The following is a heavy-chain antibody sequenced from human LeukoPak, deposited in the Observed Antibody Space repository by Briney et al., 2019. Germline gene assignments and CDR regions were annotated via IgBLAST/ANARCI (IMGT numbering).Heavy chain of an antibody. D-gene: IGHD1-1*01. V-gene: IGHV4-31*03. Sequence: SETLSLTCTVSGGSISSGGYYWSWIRQHPGKGLEWIGSIYYSGSTNYNPSLQGRVTISLDTSRNQFSLKLSSVAAADTAMYYCASGDNDPLFDYWGQGTLVTVSS. CDR2: IYYSGST. CDR3: ASGDNDPLFDY. CDR1: GGSISSGGYY. J-gene: IGHJ4*02.